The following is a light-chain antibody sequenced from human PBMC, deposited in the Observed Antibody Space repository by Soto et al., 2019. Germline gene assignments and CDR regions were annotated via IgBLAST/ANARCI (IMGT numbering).Light chain of an antibody. Sequence: DIQMTQSPSTLSASIGDRVTSTCRASQNINNWIAWYQQKPGKAPKFLIYDASTLESGVPSRFSGSGFGTEFSLTISSLQPDDFGSYYCQHMRTFGQGTKADIK. J-gene: IGKJ1*01. CDR2: DAS. CDR3: QHMRT. V-gene: IGKV1-5*01. CDR1: QNINNW.